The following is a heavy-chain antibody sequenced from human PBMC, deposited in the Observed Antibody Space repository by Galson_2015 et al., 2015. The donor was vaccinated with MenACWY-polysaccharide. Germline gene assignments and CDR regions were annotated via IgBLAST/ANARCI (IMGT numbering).Heavy chain of an antibody. V-gene: IGHV6-1*01. CDR2: AYYRPNWSR. J-gene: IGHJ5*02. CDR3: VRGGGAASLLFDT. CDR1: GDNVSGDTAA. Sequence: CASSGDNVSGDTAAWNWIRRSPSRGLEGLGRAYYRPNWSRDYALSVRGRININADTSNNQFSLQLNSVTPEDTGVYWWVRGGGAASLLFDTWGQGTLVTVSS. D-gene: IGHD2-21*01.